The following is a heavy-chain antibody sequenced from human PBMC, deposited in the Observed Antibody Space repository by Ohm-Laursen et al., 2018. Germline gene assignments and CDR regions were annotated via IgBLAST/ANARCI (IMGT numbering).Heavy chain of an antibody. Sequence: GASVKVSCKASGYTFTSYDINWVRQATGQGLEWMGWMNPNRGNPGYAQKFQGRVTITRNTSISTAYMELSILRSEDTAVYYCARGHFDWLLSPEYYFDYWGQGTLVTVSS. V-gene: IGHV1-8*01. CDR1: GYTFTSYD. J-gene: IGHJ4*02. D-gene: IGHD3-9*01. CDR3: ARGHFDWLLSPEYYFDY. CDR2: MNPNRGNP.